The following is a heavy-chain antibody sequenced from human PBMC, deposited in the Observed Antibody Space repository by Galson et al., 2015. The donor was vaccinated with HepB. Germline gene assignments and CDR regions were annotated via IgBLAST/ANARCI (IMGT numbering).Heavy chain of an antibody. J-gene: IGHJ3*02. Sequence: SVKVSCKASGGTFSSYAISWVRQAPGQGLEWMGRIIPILGIANYAQKFQGRVTITADKSTSTVYMELSSLRSEDTAVYYCARDLSGYAFDIWGQGTMVTVSS. CDR3: ARDLSGYAFDI. D-gene: IGHD1-26*01. CDR2: IIPILGIA. V-gene: IGHV1-69*04. CDR1: GGTFSSYA.